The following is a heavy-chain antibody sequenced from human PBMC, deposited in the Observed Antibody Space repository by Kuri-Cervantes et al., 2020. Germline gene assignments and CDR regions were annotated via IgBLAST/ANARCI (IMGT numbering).Heavy chain of an antibody. V-gene: IGHV3-21*01. CDR2: ISSTSSYI. J-gene: IGHJ6*02. D-gene: IGHD6-13*01. CDR1: GFTFSTYS. Sequence: ETLSLTCAAYGFTFSTYSMNWVRQAPGKGLEWVSSISSTSSYIYYADSVKGRFTISRDNAKNSLYLQMNSLRAEDTAVYYCARDGRGQQYYYGMDVWGQGTTVTVSS. CDR3: ARDGRGQQYYYGMDV.